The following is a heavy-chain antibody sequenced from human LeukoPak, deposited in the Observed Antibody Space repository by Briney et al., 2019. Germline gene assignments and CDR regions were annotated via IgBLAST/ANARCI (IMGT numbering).Heavy chain of an antibody. CDR2: VNHSAST. CDR1: GGSFSGYY. CDR3: ARVRGGRYYYDSSGYLSFDY. J-gene: IGHJ4*02. D-gene: IGHD3-22*01. Sequence: SETLSLTCAVYGGSFSGYYWSWIRQPPGKGLDWIGEVNHSASTNYNPSLKSRVTISVDTSKNQFSLKLSSVTAADTAVYYCARVRGGRYYYDSSGYLSFDYWGQGTLVTVSS. V-gene: IGHV4-34*01.